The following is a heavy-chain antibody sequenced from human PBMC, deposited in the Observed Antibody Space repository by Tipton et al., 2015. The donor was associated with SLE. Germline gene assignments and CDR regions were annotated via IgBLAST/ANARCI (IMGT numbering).Heavy chain of an antibody. CDR2: IYYGGGT. CDR1: GDSISNGDDY. J-gene: IGHJ4*02. CDR3: ARDTLGGLDY. Sequence: TLSLTCTVSGDSISNGDDYWSWIRQPPGKGLEWIGNIYYGGGTYYNPSLESRVTISLDTSKNQFSPKLNSVTAADTAVYYCARDTLGGLDYWGQGTLVTVSS. V-gene: IGHV4-30-4*08. D-gene: IGHD7-27*01.